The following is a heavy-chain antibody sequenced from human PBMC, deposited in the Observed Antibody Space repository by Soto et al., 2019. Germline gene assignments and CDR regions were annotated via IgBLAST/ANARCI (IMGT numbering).Heavy chain of an antibody. Sequence: QVQLVESGGGVVQPGRSLRLSCAASGFTFSSYALHWVRQAPGKGLEWVAVISYDGSNKYYADSVKGRFTISRDNSKKTVYLQMNSLRRDDTAVYYCARDQNPSYGDYLFYWGQGTLVTASS. D-gene: IGHD4-17*01. CDR2: ISYDGSNK. CDR1: GFTFSSYA. CDR3: ARDQNPSYGDYLFY. V-gene: IGHV3-30-3*01. J-gene: IGHJ4*02.